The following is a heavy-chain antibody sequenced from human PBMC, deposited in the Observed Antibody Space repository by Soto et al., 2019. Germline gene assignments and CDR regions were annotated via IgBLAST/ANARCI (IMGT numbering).Heavy chain of an antibody. CDR2: INAGNGNT. Sequence: ASVKVSCKASGYTFTSYAMHWVRQAPGQRLEWMGWINAGNGNTKYSQKFQGRVTITRDTSASTAYMELSSLRSEDTAVYYCARTEXSIAVAGRPHYYYGMDVWGQGTTVTVSS. CDR3: ARTEXSIAVAGRPHYYYGMDV. CDR1: GYTFTSYA. J-gene: IGHJ6*02. V-gene: IGHV1-3*01. D-gene: IGHD6-19*01.